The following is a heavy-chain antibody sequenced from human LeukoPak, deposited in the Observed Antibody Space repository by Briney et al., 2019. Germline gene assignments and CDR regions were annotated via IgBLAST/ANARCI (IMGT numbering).Heavy chain of an antibody. V-gene: IGHV4-38-2*02. CDR1: GYSISSGYY. J-gene: IGHJ3*02. Sequence: SETLSLTCTVSGYSISSGYYWGWIRQSPGKGLEWIGSIYHSGSTYYNPSLKSRVTISVDMSKNHFSLKLSSVTAADTAVYYCARAVAGDDAFDIWGQGTMVTVSS. CDR3: ARAVAGDDAFDI. CDR2: IYHSGST. D-gene: IGHD6-19*01.